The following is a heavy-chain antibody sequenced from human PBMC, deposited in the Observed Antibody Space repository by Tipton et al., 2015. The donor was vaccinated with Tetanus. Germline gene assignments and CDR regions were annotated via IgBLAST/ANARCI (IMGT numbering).Heavy chain of an antibody. CDR2: ITNNGETT. Sequence: SLRLSCAASGFTFSTSAMHWVRQAPGKGLEFVSGITNNGETTYYANSVNGRFTISRDNSKNTLYLQMGSLRAEDMAVYYCARPLGDSGSYIFDYWGQGTLVTVSS. V-gene: IGHV3-64*01. D-gene: IGHD1-26*01. J-gene: IGHJ4*02. CDR3: ARPLGDSGSYIFDY. CDR1: GFTFSTSA.